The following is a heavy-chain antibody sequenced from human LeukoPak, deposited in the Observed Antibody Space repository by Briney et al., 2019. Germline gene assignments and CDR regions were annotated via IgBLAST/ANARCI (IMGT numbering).Heavy chain of an antibody. CDR3: ARRRYSGSSQHFDY. CDR1: GFTFSSYW. D-gene: IGHD1-26*01. CDR2: IKQDGSEK. Sequence: GSLRLSCAASGFTFSSYWMSWVRQAPGKGLEWVANIKQDGSEKYYVDSVKGRLTISRDNAKNSLYLQMNSLRAEDTAVYYCARRRYSGSSQHFDYWGQGTLVTVSS. V-gene: IGHV3-7*01. J-gene: IGHJ4*02.